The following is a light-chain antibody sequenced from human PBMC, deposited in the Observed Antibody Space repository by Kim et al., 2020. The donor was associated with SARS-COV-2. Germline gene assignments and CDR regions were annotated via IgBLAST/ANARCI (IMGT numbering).Light chain of an antibody. J-gene: IGKJ4*01. V-gene: IGKV3-15*01. CDR2: GAS. Sequence: VSPGERATLSCRASQSFSSNLAWYQQKPGQAPRLLIYGASTRATGIPARFSGSGSGTEFTLTIGSLQSEDFAVYYCQQYSNWPLTFGGGTKVDIK. CDR1: QSFSSN. CDR3: QQYSNWPLT.